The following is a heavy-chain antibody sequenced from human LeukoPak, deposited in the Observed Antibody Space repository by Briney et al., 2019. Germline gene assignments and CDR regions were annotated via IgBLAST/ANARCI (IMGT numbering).Heavy chain of an antibody. CDR2: MNPNSGNT. D-gene: IGHD6-19*01. Sequence: ASVKVSCKASGYTFASYDINWVRQATGQGLEWVGWMNPNSGNTGYAQKFQGRVTMTRDTSITTAYMELSSLRSEDTGIYYCVRGPHTSGWPQEYYWGQGTLVAVSS. CDR3: VRGPHTSGWPQEYY. V-gene: IGHV1-8*01. J-gene: IGHJ4*02. CDR1: GYTFASYD.